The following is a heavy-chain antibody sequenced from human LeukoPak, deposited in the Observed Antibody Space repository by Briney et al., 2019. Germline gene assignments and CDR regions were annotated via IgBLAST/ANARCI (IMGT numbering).Heavy chain of an antibody. J-gene: IGHJ6*02. CDR3: ARDSSRTYYYYGMDV. CDR2: IYYSGST. Sequence: TSETLSLTCTVSGGSISSYYWSWIRQPPGKGLEWIGYIYYSGSTNYNPSLKSRVTISVDTSKNQFSLKLSSVTAADTAVYYCARDSSRTYYYYGMDVWGQGTTVTVSS. V-gene: IGHV4-59*01. D-gene: IGHD6-13*01. CDR1: GGSISSYY.